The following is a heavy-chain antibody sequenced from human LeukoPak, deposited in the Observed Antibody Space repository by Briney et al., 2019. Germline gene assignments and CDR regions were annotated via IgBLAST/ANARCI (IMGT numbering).Heavy chain of an antibody. CDR3: ARVYYGSGSLHYYYYYMDV. V-gene: IGHV3-53*01. CDR2: TYSGGRT. Sequence: GGPLRLSCAASGFTFSSYGMSWVRQAPGKGLEWVSVTYSGGRTYYADSVKGRFTISRDNSKNTVYLQMNSLRADDTAVYYCARVYYGSGSLHYYYYYMDVWGKGTTVTISS. J-gene: IGHJ6*03. CDR1: GFTFSSYG. D-gene: IGHD3-10*01.